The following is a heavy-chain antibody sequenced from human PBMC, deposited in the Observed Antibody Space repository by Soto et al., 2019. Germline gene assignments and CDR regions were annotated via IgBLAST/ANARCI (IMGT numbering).Heavy chain of an antibody. CDR1: GYTFTGYY. Sequence: ASVKVSCKASGYTFTGYYMHWVRQAPGQGLEWMGWINPNSGGTNYAQKFQDRVTMTRDTSISTAYMELSRLRSDDTAVYYCARATYYYDSSGYYPPLPNAFDIWGLGTMVTVSS. D-gene: IGHD3-22*01. CDR2: INPNSGGT. CDR3: ARATYYYDSSGYYPPLPNAFDI. V-gene: IGHV1-2*02. J-gene: IGHJ3*02.